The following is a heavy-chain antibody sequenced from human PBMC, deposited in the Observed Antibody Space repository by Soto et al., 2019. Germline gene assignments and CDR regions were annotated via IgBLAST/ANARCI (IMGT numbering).Heavy chain of an antibody. J-gene: IGHJ4*02. V-gene: IGHV4-59*01. CDR2: IYYSGST. Sequence: QVQLQESGPGLVKPSETLSLTCTVAGGSISSYYWSWIRQPPGKGLEWIGYIYYSGSTNYNPSLKSRVTISVDTSNNQFSLKLSSVTAADTAVYYCARVKRDGYNSMIDYWGQGTLVTVSS. D-gene: IGHD5-12*01. CDR1: GGSISSYY. CDR3: ARVKRDGYNSMIDY.